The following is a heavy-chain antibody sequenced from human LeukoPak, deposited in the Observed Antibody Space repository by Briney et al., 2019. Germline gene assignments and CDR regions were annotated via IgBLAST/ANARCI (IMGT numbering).Heavy chain of an antibody. D-gene: IGHD1-26*01. V-gene: IGHV1-2*06. Sequence: EASVKVSCKASGYTFTGYYMHWVRQAPGQGLEWMGRINPNSGGTNYAQKFQGRVTMTRDTSISTAYMELSGLRSDDTAVYYCATDSGNYLFDWFDPWGQGTLVTVSS. J-gene: IGHJ5*02. CDR3: ATDSGNYLFDWFDP. CDR1: GYTFTGYY. CDR2: INPNSGGT.